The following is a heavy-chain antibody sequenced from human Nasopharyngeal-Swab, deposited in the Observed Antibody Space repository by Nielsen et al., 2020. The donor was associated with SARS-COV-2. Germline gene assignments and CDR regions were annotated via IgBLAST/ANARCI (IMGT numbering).Heavy chain of an antibody. J-gene: IGHJ4*02. CDR1: GGSISSYY. CDR2: IYYSGST. CDR3: ARRGDWGRAFDY. D-gene: IGHD7-27*01. Sequence: SETLSLTCTVSGGSISSYYWSWIRQPPGKGLEWIGYIYYSGSTNYNPSLKSRVTISVDTSKNQFSLKLSSVTAADTAVYYCARRGDWGRAFDYWGQGTLVTVPS. V-gene: IGHV4-59*01.